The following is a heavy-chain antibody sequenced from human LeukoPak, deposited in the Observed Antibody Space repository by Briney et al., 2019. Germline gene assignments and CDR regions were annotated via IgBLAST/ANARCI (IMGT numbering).Heavy chain of an antibody. CDR3: ASSDYYDSSGYFTGDY. J-gene: IGHJ4*02. Sequence: SETLSLTCSVSGGSISTYNYYWSWIRQPAGKGLEWIGRIYTSGSTNYNPSLKSRVTISVDTSKNQFSLKLSSVTAADTAVYYCASSDYYDSSGYFTGDYWGQGTLDTVSS. CDR1: GGSISTYNYY. V-gene: IGHV4-61*02. CDR2: IYTSGST. D-gene: IGHD3-22*01.